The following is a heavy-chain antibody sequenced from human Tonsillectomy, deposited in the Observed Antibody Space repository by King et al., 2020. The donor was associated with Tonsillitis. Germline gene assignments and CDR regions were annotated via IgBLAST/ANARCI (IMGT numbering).Heavy chain of an antibody. V-gene: IGHV4-31*03. J-gene: IGHJ4*02. Sequence: VQLQESGPGLVQPSQTLSLTCTVSGGSISSGTYYWSWIREHPVKGLEWIGYIYYSGSTYYNPSLKSRVTISVETSKNQFSLRLTSVTAADTAVYYCASASEHCSSTSCYRLFDYWGQGTLVTVSS. CDR2: IYYSGST. D-gene: IGHD2-2*01. CDR1: GGSISSGTYY. CDR3: ASASEHCSSTSCYRLFDY.